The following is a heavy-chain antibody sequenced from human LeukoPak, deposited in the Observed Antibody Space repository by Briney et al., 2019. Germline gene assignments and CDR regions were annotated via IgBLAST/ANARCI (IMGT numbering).Heavy chain of an antibody. Sequence: GGSLRLSCAASGFTFSSYAMSWVRQAPGKGLEWVSAISGSGGSTYYADSVKGRFTISRDNSKNTLYLQMNSLRAEDTAVYYCAKDSRYSGSWYPEPPSTFDYWGQGTLVTVSS. J-gene: IGHJ4*02. D-gene: IGHD6-13*01. CDR3: AKDSRYSGSWYPEPPSTFDY. CDR2: ISGSGGST. CDR1: GFTFSSYA. V-gene: IGHV3-23*01.